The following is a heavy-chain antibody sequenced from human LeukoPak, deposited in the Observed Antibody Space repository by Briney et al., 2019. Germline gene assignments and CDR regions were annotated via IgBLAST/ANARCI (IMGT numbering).Heavy chain of an antibody. Sequence: ASVKVSCKASGYTFTSYGISWVRQAPGQGLEWMGWISAYNGNTNYAQKLQGRVTMTTDTSTSTAYMELRSLGSDDTAVYYCASSPTGYSSGWYEEGYFDYWGQGTLVTVSS. V-gene: IGHV1-18*04. CDR3: ASSPTGYSSGWYEEGYFDY. CDR1: GYTFTSYG. J-gene: IGHJ4*02. CDR2: ISAYNGNT. D-gene: IGHD6-19*01.